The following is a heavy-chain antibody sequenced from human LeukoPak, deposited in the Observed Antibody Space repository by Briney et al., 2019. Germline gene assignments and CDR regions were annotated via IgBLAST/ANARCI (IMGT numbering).Heavy chain of an antibody. V-gene: IGHV4-34*01. CDR3: ARRLNRPLSLRTSCFGGCAFDI. D-gene: IGHD2-2*01. Sequence: SETLSLTCAVYGGSFSGYYWSWIRQPPGKRLEWIGEINHSGSTNYNPSLKSRVTISVDTSKNQFSLKLSSVTAADTAVYYCARRLNRPLSLRTSCFGGCAFDIWGQGTMVTVSS. CDR2: INHSGST. J-gene: IGHJ3*02. CDR1: GGSFSGYY.